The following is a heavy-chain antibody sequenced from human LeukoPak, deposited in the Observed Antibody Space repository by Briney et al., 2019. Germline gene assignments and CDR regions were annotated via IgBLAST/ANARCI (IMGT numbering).Heavy chain of an antibody. CDR1: GGSISSANYC. V-gene: IGHV4-30-4*01. CDR3: ARALYWFDP. J-gene: IGHJ5*02. CDR2: ICYGGNT. Sequence: PSQTLSLTCSVSGGSISSANYCWSWIRQPPANGLEWIGYICYGGNTYYSPSLKSRVTISVDTSKNQFSLNLTSVTAADTAVYYCARALYWFDPWGEGTLVTVSS.